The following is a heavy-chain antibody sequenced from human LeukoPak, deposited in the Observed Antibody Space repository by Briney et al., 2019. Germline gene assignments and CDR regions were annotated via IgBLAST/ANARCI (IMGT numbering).Heavy chain of an antibody. V-gene: IGHV3-23*01. D-gene: IGHD3-10*01. CDR3: APLGYYYGSDDYYYMDV. CDR1: GFTFSSYG. CDR2: TSGSGGST. J-gene: IGHJ6*03. Sequence: GGSLRLSCAASGFTFSSYGMSWVRQAPGKGLEWVSATSGSGGSTYYADSVKGRFTISRDNSKNTLYLQMNSLRAEDTAVYYCAPLGYYYGSDDYYYMDVWGKGTTVTISS.